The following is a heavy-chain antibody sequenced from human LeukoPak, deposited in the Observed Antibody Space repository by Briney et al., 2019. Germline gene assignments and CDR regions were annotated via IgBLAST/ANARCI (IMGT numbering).Heavy chain of an antibody. CDR1: GFTFSSYG. D-gene: IGHD3-22*01. J-gene: IGHJ4*02. CDR3: AREDYYDSSGYFDY. CDR2: IWYDGSNK. V-gene: IGHV3-33*01. Sequence: GGSLRLSCAASGFTFSSYGMHWVRQAPGKGLEWVAVIWYDGSNKYYADSVKGRFTISRDNSKNTLYLQMNNLRAEDTAVYYCAREDYYDSSGYFDYWGQGTLVTVSS.